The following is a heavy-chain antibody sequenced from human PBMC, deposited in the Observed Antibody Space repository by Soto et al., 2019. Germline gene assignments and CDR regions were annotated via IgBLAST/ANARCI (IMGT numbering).Heavy chain of an antibody. V-gene: IGHV3-64*01. J-gene: IGHJ4*02. Sequence: LRLSCAASGFTFSSYAMHWVRQAPGKGLEYVSAISSNGGSTYYANSVKGRFTISRDNSKNTLYLQMGSLRAEDMTVYYCARDPGHDYIWGSYLYPRDFLPGEYYFDYWGQGTLVTVPS. CDR2: ISSNGGST. D-gene: IGHD3-16*02. CDR1: GFTFSSYA. CDR3: ARDPGHDYIWGSYLYPRDFLPGEYYFDY.